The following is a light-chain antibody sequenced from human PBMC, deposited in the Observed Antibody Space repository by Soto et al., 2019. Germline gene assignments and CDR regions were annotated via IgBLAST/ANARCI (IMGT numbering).Light chain of an antibody. Sequence: EIVFTQSPSTLSLSPGERATLSCRASQSVSSTYLAWYQQQPGQAPRLLIYGASNRATGIPGRFSGSGSGTDFTLTISRLEPEDFAVYYCQQYGSSSWTFGQGTKVDNK. J-gene: IGKJ1*01. CDR2: GAS. CDR3: QQYGSSSWT. CDR1: QSVSSTY. V-gene: IGKV3-20*01.